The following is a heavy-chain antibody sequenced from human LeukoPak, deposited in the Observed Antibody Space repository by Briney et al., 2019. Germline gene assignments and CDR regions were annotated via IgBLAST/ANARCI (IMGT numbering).Heavy chain of an antibody. J-gene: IGHJ4*02. CDR2: IYSGGGT. V-gene: IGHV3-66*01. CDR1: GFTVSSNY. CDR3: ARTSSVTPTPTFDS. Sequence: GGSLRLSCAASGFTVSSNYMSWVRQAPGKGLEWVSVIYSGGGTYYADSVKGRFSISRDNSKNTLYLQMNSLRAEDTAIYYCARTSSVTPTPTFDSWGQGTLVTVSP. D-gene: IGHD4-17*01.